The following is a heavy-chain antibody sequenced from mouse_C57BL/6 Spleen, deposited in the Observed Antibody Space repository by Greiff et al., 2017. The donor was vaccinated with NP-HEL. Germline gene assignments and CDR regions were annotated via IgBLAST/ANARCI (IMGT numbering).Heavy chain of an antibody. CDR1: GYSFTGYF. J-gene: IGHJ4*01. CDR2: INPYNGDT. CDR3: ARSRGGYDDAMDY. Sequence: EVQLQQSGPELVKPGDSVKISCKASGYSFTGYFMNWVMQSHGKSLEWIGRINPYNGDTFYNQKFKGKATLTVDKSSSTAHMELRSLTSEDSAVYYCARSRGGYDDAMDYWGQGTSVTVSS. V-gene: IGHV1-20*01. D-gene: IGHD2-2*01.